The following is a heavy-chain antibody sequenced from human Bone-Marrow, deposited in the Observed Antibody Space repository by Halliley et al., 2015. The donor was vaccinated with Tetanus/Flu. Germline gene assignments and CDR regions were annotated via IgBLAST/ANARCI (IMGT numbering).Heavy chain of an antibody. D-gene: IGHD2-21*02. Sequence: TLSLTCTVSGDSVSTYYWTWLRQPPGKKLEWIAYFYPSGNTNYNPSLKSRVTVSVDTSKNQFSLKLNSVTAADTAVYYCARESHEAVDCGGPGTVVAVSS. J-gene: IGHJ3*01. CDR3: ARESHEAVDC. V-gene: IGHV4-59*02. CDR2: FYPSGNT. CDR1: GDSVSTYY.